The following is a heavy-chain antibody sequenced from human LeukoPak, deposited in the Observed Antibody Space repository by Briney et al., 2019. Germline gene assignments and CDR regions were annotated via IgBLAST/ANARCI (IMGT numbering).Heavy chain of an antibody. Sequence: GGSLRLSCAASGFTFSSYGMHWVRQAPGKGLEWVAVISYDGSNKYYADSVKGRFTISRDNSKNTLYLQTNSLRAEDTAVYYCAILGGDYWGQGTLVTVSS. CDR1: GFTFSSYG. CDR2: ISYDGSNK. D-gene: IGHD1-26*01. J-gene: IGHJ4*02. V-gene: IGHV3-30*03. CDR3: AILGGDY.